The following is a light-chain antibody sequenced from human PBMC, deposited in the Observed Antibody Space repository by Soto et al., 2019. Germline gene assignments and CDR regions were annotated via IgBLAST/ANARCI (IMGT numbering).Light chain of an antibody. CDR2: EVT. CDR3: SSYTTSSILYV. J-gene: IGLJ1*01. CDR1: SSDVGGSNY. V-gene: IGLV2-14*01. Sequence: QSALTQPVSVSGSPGQSITISCTGTSSDVGGSNYVSWYQQHPGKAPKLMIYEVTSRPSGVSTRFSGSKSGNTASLTISGLQAEDEADYYCSSYTTSSILYVFGTGTKVTVL.